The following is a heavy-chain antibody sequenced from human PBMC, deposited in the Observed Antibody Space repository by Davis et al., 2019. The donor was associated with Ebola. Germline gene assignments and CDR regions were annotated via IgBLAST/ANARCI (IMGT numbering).Heavy chain of an antibody. Sequence: GGSLRLSCAASGFTFSGSAMHWVRQASGKGLEWVGRIRSKANSYATAYAASVKGRFTISRDDSKNTAYLQMNSLRAEDTAVYYCARGGFDLWGRGTLVTVSS. CDR1: GFTFSGSA. CDR2: IRSKANSYAT. V-gene: IGHV3-73*01. CDR3: ARGGFDL. J-gene: IGHJ2*01.